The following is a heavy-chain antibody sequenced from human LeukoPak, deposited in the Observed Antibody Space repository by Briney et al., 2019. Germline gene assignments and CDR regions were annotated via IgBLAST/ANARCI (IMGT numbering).Heavy chain of an antibody. D-gene: IGHD6-13*01. J-gene: IGHJ6*02. CDR1: GFTFTSSA. CDR3: AAGFDEDSIAVAGNYYYYGMDV. CDR2: IVVGSGNT. V-gene: IGHV1-58*02. Sequence: GTSVKVSCKASGFTFTSSAMQWVRQARGQRLEWIGWIVVGSGNTNYAQKFQERVTITRDMSTSTAYVELSSLRSEDTAVYYCAAGFDEDSIAVAGNYYYYGMDVWGQGTTVTVSS.